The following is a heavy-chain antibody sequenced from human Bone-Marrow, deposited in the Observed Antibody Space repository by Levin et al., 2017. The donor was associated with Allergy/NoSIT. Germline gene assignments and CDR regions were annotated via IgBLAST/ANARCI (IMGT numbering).Heavy chain of an antibody. D-gene: IGHD3/OR15-3a*01. CDR3: ARDWTPLRRSLDN. CDR2: MGTSSRYI. V-gene: IGHV3-21*01. CDR1: GFTFSNYD. J-gene: IGHJ4*02. Sequence: GGSLRLSCAASGFTFSNYDMNWVRQAPGKGLEWVSAMGTSSRYIYYADSVRGRFTISRDNAKNSLYLQMNSLRVEDTAVYYCARDWTPLRRSLDNWGQGTLVTVSS.